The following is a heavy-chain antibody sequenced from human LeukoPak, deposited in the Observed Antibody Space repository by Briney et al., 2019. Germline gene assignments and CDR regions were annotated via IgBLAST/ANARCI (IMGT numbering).Heavy chain of an antibody. CDR3: ARESSYYYDSSGYQGAFDI. CDR2: ISSSSSYI. CDR1: GFTFSSYI. Sequence: TGGSLRLSCAASGFTFSSYIMNWVRQAPGKGLEWVSSISSSSSYIYFADSVKGRFTISRDNAKNSLYLQMNSLRAEDTAVYYCARESSYYYDSSGYQGAFDIWGQGTMVTVSS. J-gene: IGHJ3*02. V-gene: IGHV3-21*01. D-gene: IGHD3-22*01.